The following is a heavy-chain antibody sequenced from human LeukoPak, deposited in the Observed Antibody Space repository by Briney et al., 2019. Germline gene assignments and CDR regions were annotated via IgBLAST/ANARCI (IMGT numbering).Heavy chain of an antibody. CDR1: GDSVSSNSAA. V-gene: IGHV6-1*01. Sequence: SQTLSLTCAISGDSVSSNSAAWNWIRQSPSRGLEWLGRTYYRSKWYNDYAVSVKSRITINPDTSKNQFSLQLNSVTPEDTAVYYCARDWAYGSGSYYPDYYYGMDVWGQGTTVTVSS. CDR2: TYYRSKWYN. J-gene: IGHJ6*02. D-gene: IGHD3-10*01. CDR3: ARDWAYGSGSYYPDYYYGMDV.